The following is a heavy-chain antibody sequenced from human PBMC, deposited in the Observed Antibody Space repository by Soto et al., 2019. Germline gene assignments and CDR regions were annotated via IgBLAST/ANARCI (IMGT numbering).Heavy chain of an antibody. Sequence: QVQLVESGGGVVQPGRSLRLSCAASGFSFSSYGMHWVRQAPGKGLEWVAIIWYDGSKKYYADSVKGRFAISRDNSKNTLYLQMSSLRVDDTAVYYCARVPVSYSSLYDILTYGMDVWGQGTTVTVSS. CDR3: ARVPVSYSSLYDILTYGMDV. CDR2: IWYDGSKK. D-gene: IGHD3-9*01. V-gene: IGHV3-33*01. J-gene: IGHJ6*02. CDR1: GFSFSSYG.